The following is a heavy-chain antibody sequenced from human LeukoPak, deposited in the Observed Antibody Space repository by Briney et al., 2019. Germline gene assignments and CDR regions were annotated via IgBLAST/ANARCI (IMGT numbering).Heavy chain of an antibody. CDR3: ARDLVRTKLGTFDY. CDR2: IWYDGSNK. V-gene: IGHV3-33*01. D-gene: IGHD6-6*01. CDR1: GFTFSSYG. J-gene: IGHJ4*02. Sequence: PGGSLRLSCAASGFTFSSYGMHWVRQAPGKGLEWVAVIWYDGSNKYYADSVKGRFTISRDNSKNTLYLQINSLRAEDTAVYYCARDLVRTKLGTFDYWGQGTLVTVSS.